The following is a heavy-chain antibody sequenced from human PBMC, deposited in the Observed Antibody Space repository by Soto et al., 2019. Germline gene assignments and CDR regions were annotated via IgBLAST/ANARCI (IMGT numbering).Heavy chain of an antibody. D-gene: IGHD6-19*01. CDR3: ARPLGWRDAFDI. V-gene: IGHV3-7*01. CDR1: GFTFSNHW. CDR2: IKQDAREQ. J-gene: IGHJ3*02. Sequence: GGSLRLSCAASGFTFSNHWMTWVRQAPGKGLEWVANIKQDAREQYYVDSVKGRFTISRDNAKNSLYLQMNSLRVDDTAVYYCARPLGWRDAFDIWGQGTMVTVSS.